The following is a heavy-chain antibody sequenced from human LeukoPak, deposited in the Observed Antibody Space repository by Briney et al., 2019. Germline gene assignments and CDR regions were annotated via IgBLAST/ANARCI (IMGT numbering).Heavy chain of an antibody. Sequence: SETLSLTCAVYGGSFSGYYWSWIRQPPGKGLEWIGEINHSGSTNYNPSLKSRVTISVDTSKNQFSLKLSSVTAADTAVHYCARPLSGSSGWYYNYWGQGTLVTVSS. CDR1: GGSFSGYY. J-gene: IGHJ4*02. CDR3: ARPLSGSSGWYYNY. CDR2: INHSGST. D-gene: IGHD6-19*01. V-gene: IGHV4-34*01.